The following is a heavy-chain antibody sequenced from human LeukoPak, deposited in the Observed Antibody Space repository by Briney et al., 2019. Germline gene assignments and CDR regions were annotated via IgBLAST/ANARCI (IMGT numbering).Heavy chain of an antibody. V-gene: IGHV3-30-3*01. CDR3: ARGLREIGY. CDR2: ISYDGSNK. Sequence: GRSLRLSCAASGFTFSSYAMHWVRQAPGKGLEWVAVISYDGSNKYYADSVKGRFTISRDNSKNTLYLQMNSLRAEDTAVYYCARGLREIGYWGQGTLVTVSS. D-gene: IGHD4-17*01. CDR1: GFTFSSYA. J-gene: IGHJ4*02.